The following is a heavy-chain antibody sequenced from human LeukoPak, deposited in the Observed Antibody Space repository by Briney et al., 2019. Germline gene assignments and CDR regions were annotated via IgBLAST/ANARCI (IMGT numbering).Heavy chain of an antibody. D-gene: IGHD3-22*01. CDR3: ARDLYYDSSDGAGY. J-gene: IGHJ4*02. V-gene: IGHV1-18*01. Sequence: GASVKVSCKASGYTFTSYGISWVRQAPGQGLEWMGWISAYNGNTNYAQKLQGRVTMTTDTSTSTAYMELRSLRSDDTAVYYCARDLYYDSSDGAGYRGQGTLVTVSS. CDR1: GYTFTSYG. CDR2: ISAYNGNT.